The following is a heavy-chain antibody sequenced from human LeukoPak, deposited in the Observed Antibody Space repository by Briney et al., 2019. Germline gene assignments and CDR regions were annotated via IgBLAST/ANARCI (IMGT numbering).Heavy chain of an antibody. J-gene: IGHJ4*02. CDR1: GFSISSGYY. CDR2: IYQTGST. Sequence: SETLSLTCIVSGFSISSGYYWGWIRPTPRKGLEWIGNIYQTGSTYYNPSLKRRVTISVDTSKNHFSLRLTSVTAADTAVYYCARVGSGYDWDYWGQGTLVTVSS. V-gene: IGHV4-38-2*02. D-gene: IGHD5-12*01. CDR3: ARVGSGYDWDY.